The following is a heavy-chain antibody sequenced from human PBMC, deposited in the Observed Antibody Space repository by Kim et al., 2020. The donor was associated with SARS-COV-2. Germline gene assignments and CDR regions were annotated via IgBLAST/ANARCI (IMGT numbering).Heavy chain of an antibody. CDR2: INHSGST. J-gene: IGHJ4*02. Sequence: SETLSLTCAVYGGSFSGYYWSWIRQPPGKGLEWIGEINHSGSTNYNPSLKSRVTISVDTSKNQFSLKLSSVTAADTAVYYCARAVVLMVRGVIITHYFDYWGQGTLVTVSS. CDR1: GGSFSGYY. V-gene: IGHV4-34*01. CDR3: ARAVVLMVRGVIITHYFDY. D-gene: IGHD3-10*01.